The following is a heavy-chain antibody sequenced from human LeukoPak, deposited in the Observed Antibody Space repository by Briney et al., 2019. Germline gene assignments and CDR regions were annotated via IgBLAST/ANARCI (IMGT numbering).Heavy chain of an antibody. J-gene: IGHJ6*03. CDR1: GFTFSSYS. D-gene: IGHD4-11*01. CDR3: AKDSAVDSNYGSGNMDV. V-gene: IGHV3-21*01. Sequence: GGSLRLSCEASGFTFSSYSMNWVRQAPGKGLEWVSSISSGSSYIYYADSVKGRFTISRDNSKNTVNLQMNSLRAEDTAVYYCAKDSAVDSNYGSGNMDVWGKGTTVIVSS. CDR2: ISSGSSYI.